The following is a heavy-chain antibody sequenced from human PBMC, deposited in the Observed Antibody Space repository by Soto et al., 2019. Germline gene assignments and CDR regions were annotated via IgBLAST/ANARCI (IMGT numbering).Heavy chain of an antibody. D-gene: IGHD4-17*01. CDR3: AKDHVVTTVTFAEYFQH. CDR1: GFTFSSYA. Sequence: TGGSLRLSCAASGFTFSSYAMSWVRQAPGKGLEWVSAISGSGGSTYYADSVKGRFTISRDNSKNTLYLQMNSLRAEDTAVYYCAKDHVVTTVTFAEYFQHWGQGTLVTVSS. V-gene: IGHV3-23*01. CDR2: ISGSGGST. J-gene: IGHJ1*01.